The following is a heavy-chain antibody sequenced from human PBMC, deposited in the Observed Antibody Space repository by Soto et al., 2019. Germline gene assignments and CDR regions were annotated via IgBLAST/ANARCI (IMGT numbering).Heavy chain of an antibody. Sequence: GGSLRLSCAASGFTFSSYAMSWVRQAPGKGLEWVSAISGSGGSTYYADSVKGRFTISRDNSKNTLYLQMNSLRAEDTAVYYCAKDQGGAYYYDNYYYGMDFWGQGTTVTVSS. D-gene: IGHD3-22*01. CDR2: ISGSGGST. CDR3: AKDQGGAYYYDNYYYGMDF. CDR1: GFTFSSYA. V-gene: IGHV3-23*01. J-gene: IGHJ6*02.